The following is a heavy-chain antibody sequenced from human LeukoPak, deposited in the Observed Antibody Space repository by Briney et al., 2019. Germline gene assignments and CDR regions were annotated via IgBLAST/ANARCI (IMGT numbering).Heavy chain of an antibody. CDR3: ARDSGYYYDSSGYYSPDYYYYGMDV. Sequence: GASVKVSCKASGGTFSSYAISWVRQAPGQGLEWMGRIIPILGIANYAQKFQGRVTITADKSTSTAYMELSSLRSEDTAVYYCARDSGYYYDSSGYYSPDYYYYGMDVWGQGTTVTVSS. CDR2: IIPILGIA. V-gene: IGHV1-69*04. CDR1: GGTFSSYA. D-gene: IGHD3-22*01. J-gene: IGHJ6*02.